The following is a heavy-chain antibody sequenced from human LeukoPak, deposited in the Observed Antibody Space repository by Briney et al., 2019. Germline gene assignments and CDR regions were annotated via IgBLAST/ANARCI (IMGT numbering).Heavy chain of an antibody. CDR3: ASRLWFGELSLVYFDY. CDR2: IYYSGST. Sequence: PSETLSLTCTISGGSISSSSYYWGWIRQPPGKGLEWIGNIYYSGSTYYNPSLKSRVTMSLDTSKNQFSLKLSSVTVADTAVYYCASRLWFGELSLVYFDYWGQGTLVTVSS. V-gene: IGHV4-39*07. CDR1: GGSISSSSYY. J-gene: IGHJ4*02. D-gene: IGHD3-10*01.